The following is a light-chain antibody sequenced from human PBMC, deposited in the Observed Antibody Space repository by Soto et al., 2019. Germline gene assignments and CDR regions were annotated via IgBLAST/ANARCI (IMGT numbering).Light chain of an antibody. J-gene: IGKJ1*01. Sequence: DFQMTQSPSTLSASVGDRVTITCRASQNINNWVAWYQQKPGKAPKFLIYDASTLQRGVPARFSGSGFGTEFRLTISCLQYYDFGSYYCPHKRTFGQGTKVEIK. CDR1: QNINNW. CDR3: PHKRT. CDR2: DAS. V-gene: IGKV1-5*01.